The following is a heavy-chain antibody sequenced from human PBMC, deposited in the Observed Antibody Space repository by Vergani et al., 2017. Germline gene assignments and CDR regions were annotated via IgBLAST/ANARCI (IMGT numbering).Heavy chain of an antibody. D-gene: IGHD1-1*01. Sequence: EVELVQSGPEMRKPGESLKISCKGSEYSFGNYWIGWVRQMPGKGLEWMGIIYPADSHTRYSPSFQGQVTISADKSISTAFLQWDSLKGSDTALYYCARHTTYTDSWGQGTLVTVSS. V-gene: IGHV5-51*01. J-gene: IGHJ4*02. CDR1: EYSFGNYW. CDR3: ARHTTYTDS. CDR2: IYPADSHT.